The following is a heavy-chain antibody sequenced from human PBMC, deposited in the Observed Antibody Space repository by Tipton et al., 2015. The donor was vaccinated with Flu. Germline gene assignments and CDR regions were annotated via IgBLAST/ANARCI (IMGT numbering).Heavy chain of an antibody. V-gene: IGHV3-7*01. Sequence: GSLRLSCVASGFTFSDYWMAWVRQAPGKGLEWVANIKQDGSERYYVDSVKGRFTISRDNAKNSLFLQMNSLRAEDTAVYYCVRKGFGDYWGQGILVTVSS. J-gene: IGHJ4*02. CDR3: VRKGFGDY. D-gene: IGHD3-10*01. CDR2: IKQDGSER. CDR1: GFTFSDYW.